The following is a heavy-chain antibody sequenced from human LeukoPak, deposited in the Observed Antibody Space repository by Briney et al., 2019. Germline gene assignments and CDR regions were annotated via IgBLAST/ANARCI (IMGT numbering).Heavy chain of an antibody. D-gene: IGHD3-16*01. CDR2: ITTGGGGT. J-gene: IGHJ6*02. Sequence: GGSLRLSCAASGFTLNSYIMGWVRQAPGKGLEWVSCITTGGGGTYYADSVKGRFTISRDNAKNSLYLQMSSLRAEDAAVYYCAREGGYQYYYAMDVWGQGTTVTVSS. CDR3: AREGGYQYYYAMDV. CDR1: GFTLNSYI. V-gene: IGHV3-21*01.